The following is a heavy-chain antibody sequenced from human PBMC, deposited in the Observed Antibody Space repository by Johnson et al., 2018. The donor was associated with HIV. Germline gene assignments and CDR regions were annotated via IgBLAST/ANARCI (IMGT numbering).Heavy chain of an antibody. Sequence: VQLVESGGGVVQPGRSLRLSCAASGFTFSSYGMHWVRQAPGKGLEWVAVIWYDGTNSYYGDSVKGRFTISRDNSKNTGYLQMNGLRAEDTAVYHCAKDLYSSSWTNDAFDIWGQGTMVTVSS. J-gene: IGHJ3*02. CDR2: IWYDGTNS. CDR3: AKDLYSSSWTNDAFDI. V-gene: IGHV3-33*06. CDR1: GFTFSSYG. D-gene: IGHD6-13*01.